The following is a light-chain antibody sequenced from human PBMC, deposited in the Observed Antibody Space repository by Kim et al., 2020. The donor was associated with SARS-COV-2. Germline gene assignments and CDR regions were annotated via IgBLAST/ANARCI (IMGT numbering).Light chain of an antibody. CDR2: RNT. CDR1: ISNIGNNY. CDR3: STWDDSLSGQV. Sequence: GPRINIYCYRSISNIGNNYVYWYQELPGTAPNLLIYRNTHRPSGVPDRFSGSKSDTSASLAISGLRSEDEADYYCSTWDDSLSGQVFGGGTKLTVL. J-gene: IGLJ3*02. V-gene: IGLV1-47*01.